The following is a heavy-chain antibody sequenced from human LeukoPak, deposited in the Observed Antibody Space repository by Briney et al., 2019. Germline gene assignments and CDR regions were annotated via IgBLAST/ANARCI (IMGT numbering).Heavy chain of an antibody. CDR2: IYPGDSDT. Sequence: KASCKASGYTFTSYGISWVRQMPGKGLEWMGIIYPGDSDTRYSPSFQGQVTISADKSISTAYLQWSSLKASDTAMYYCARLVASYGDYYYGMDVWGQGTTVTVSS. D-gene: IGHD5-18*01. J-gene: IGHJ6*02. CDR1: GYTFTSYG. CDR3: ARLVASYGDYYYGMDV. V-gene: IGHV5-51*01.